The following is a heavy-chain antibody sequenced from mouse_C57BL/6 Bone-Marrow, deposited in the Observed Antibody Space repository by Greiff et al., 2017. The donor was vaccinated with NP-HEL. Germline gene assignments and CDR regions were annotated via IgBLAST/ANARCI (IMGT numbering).Heavy chain of an antibody. Sequence: VQLQQSGAELARPGASVKLSCKASGYTFTSYGISWVKQRTGQGLEWIGEIYPRSGNTYYIEKFKGKATLTADKSSSTAYMELRSLTSEDSAVDFCARSDYYGSSYAMDYWGQGTSVTVSS. J-gene: IGHJ4*01. CDR2: IYPRSGNT. D-gene: IGHD1-1*01. CDR3: ARSDYYGSSYAMDY. V-gene: IGHV1-81*01. CDR1: GYTFTSYG.